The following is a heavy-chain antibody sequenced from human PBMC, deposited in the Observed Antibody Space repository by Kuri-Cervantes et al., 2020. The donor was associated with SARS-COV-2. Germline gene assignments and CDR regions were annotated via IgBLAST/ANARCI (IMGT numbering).Heavy chain of an antibody. CDR3: ARAVRDCSSTSCYPNWFDP. CDR1: GGSISSYY. CDR2: INHSGST. V-gene: IGHV4-34*09. J-gene: IGHJ5*02. Sequence: LRLSCTVSGGSISSYYWSWIRQPPGKGLEWIGEINHSGSTNYNPSLKSRVTISVDTSKNQFSLKLSSVTAADTAVYYCARAVRDCSSTSCYPNWFDPWGQGTLVTVSS. D-gene: IGHD2-2*01.